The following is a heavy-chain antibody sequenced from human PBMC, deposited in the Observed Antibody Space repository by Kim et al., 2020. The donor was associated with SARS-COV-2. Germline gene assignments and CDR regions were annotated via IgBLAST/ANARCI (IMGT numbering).Heavy chain of an antibody. CDR2: IYYSGTT. D-gene: IGHD5-18*01. J-gene: IGHJ4*02. Sequence: SETLSLTCTVSGGSISSGGYYWSWIRQHPGKGLEWIGYIYYSGTTYYNPSLKSRATISVDTSKNQFSLKLSSVTAADTAVDYCARHVDTTIVDDYWGQGT. CDR3: ARHVDTTIVDDY. V-gene: IGHV4-31*03. CDR1: GGSISSGGYY.